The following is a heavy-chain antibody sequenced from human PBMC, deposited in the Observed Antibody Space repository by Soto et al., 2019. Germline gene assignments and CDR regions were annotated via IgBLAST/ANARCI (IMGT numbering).Heavy chain of an antibody. CDR2: IYYSGSS. CDR3: ARVEGSSYYFRHDC. CDR1: CGSISSGSYH. D-gene: IGHD1-26*01. V-gene: IGHV4-31*03. Sequence: TLSLTCTVSCGSISSGSYHCSWIRQHPGKGLEWIGNIYYSGSSYYNPSLKSRATISIDTSKDQFSLRLGSVTAADTAVYYCARVEGSSYYFRHDCWGRGTLVTVSS. J-gene: IGHJ4*02.